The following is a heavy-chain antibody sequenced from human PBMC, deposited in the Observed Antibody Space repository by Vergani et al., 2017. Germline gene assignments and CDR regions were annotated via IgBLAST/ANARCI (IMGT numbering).Heavy chain of an antibody. Sequence: QVQLQESGPGLVKPSQTLSLTCTVSGGSISGGSYYWSWIRQPAGKGLEWIGRIYTSGSTTYNPSLKSRVTMSVDTSKNQFSLKLSSVTAADTAVYYCARDSTGYCSSTSCYSYYYYYMDVWGKGTTVTVSS. CDR3: ARDSTGYCSSTSCYSYYYYYMDV. V-gene: IGHV4-61*02. J-gene: IGHJ6*03. D-gene: IGHD2-2*02. CDR2: IYTSGST. CDR1: GGSISGGSYY.